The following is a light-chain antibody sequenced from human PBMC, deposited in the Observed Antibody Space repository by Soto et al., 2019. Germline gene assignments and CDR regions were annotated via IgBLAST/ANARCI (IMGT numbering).Light chain of an antibody. J-gene: IGKJ4*01. V-gene: IGKV3-20*01. CDR3: QQFSSYPLT. CDR1: QSVSSSY. CDR2: DAS. Sequence: EIVLTQSPGTVSLSPGERATLSCRASQSVSSSYLAWYQQKPGQAPRLLIYDASSRATGIPDRFSGGGSGTDFTLTISRLEPEDFAVYYCQQFSSYPLTFGGGTKVDI.